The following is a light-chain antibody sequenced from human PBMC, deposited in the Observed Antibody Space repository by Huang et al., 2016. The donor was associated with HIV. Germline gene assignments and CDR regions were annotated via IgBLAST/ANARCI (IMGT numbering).Light chain of an antibody. CDR2: AAS. CDR1: QRISSY. V-gene: IGKV1-39*01. Sequence: DIQMTQSPSSLSASVGDRVTITCRASQRISSYLNWYHQKPGKAPKLLIYAASSFQSGVPSRFSGSGSGTDFTLTISSLQPEDFATYYCQQSYSTPYTFGQGTKLEIK. CDR3: QQSYSTPYT. J-gene: IGKJ2*01.